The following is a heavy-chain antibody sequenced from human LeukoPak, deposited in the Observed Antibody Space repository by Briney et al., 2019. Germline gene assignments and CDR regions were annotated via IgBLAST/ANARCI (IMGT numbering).Heavy chain of an antibody. J-gene: IGHJ4*02. V-gene: IGHV4-34*01. CDR1: GGSSSGYY. Sequence: SETLSLTCAVYGGSSSGYYWSWIRQPPGKGLEWIGEINHSGSTNYNPSLKSRVTISVDTSKNQFSLKLSSVTAADTAVYYCARVIAARFDYWGQGTLVTVSS. D-gene: IGHD6-6*01. CDR2: INHSGST. CDR3: ARVIAARFDY.